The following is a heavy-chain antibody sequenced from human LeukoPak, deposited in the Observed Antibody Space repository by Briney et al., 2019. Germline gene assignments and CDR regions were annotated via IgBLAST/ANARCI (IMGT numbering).Heavy chain of an antibody. J-gene: IGHJ4*01. V-gene: IGHV3-66*02. Sequence: GGSLRLSCAASAINVTTNYMTWIRQAPGKGLEWVSLIYGDNAAYYAESVRGRFIISRDSLKNTLFLQRNSLRAEDTAVYYCVSSTGQQFIPYDYWGHGTHVTVSS. CDR3: VSSTGQQFIPYDY. D-gene: IGHD6-13*01. CDR2: IYGDNAA. CDR1: AINVTTNY.